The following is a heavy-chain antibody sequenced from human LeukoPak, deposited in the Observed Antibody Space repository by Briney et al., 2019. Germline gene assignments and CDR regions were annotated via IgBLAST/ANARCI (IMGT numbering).Heavy chain of an antibody. CDR3: GIKRIRGNPFDY. Sequence: GASVKVSCKVSAYTFTDYYVHWVRQAPGQGLEWMGWFRPSSGGAGYAQRFQGRVTMTRDTSISTAYMQLTRLTSDDTALYYCGIKRIRGNPFDYWGQGTLVTVSS. CDR2: FRPSSGGA. J-gene: IGHJ4*02. CDR1: AYTFTDYY. V-gene: IGHV1-2*02. D-gene: IGHD3-10*01.